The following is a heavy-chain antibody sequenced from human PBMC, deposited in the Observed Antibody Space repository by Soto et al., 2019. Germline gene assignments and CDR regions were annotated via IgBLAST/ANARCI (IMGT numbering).Heavy chain of an antibody. CDR3: AKADSNYAGRFSYYYMDV. J-gene: IGHJ6*03. Sequence: QVQLVQSGTEVKKPGASVKVSCKASGYTFRSYGISWVRQAPGQGLEWMGWISGYNGNTHYSQKFQGKVIMTTDTSTSTAYMELRNLRSDDTAVYYCAKADSNYAGRFSYYYMDVWGTGTMVTVSS. CDR2: ISGYNGNT. CDR1: GYTFRSYG. V-gene: IGHV1-18*01. D-gene: IGHD4-4*01.